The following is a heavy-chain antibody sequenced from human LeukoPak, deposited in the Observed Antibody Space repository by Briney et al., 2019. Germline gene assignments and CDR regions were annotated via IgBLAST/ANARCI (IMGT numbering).Heavy chain of an antibody. D-gene: IGHD6-19*01. V-gene: IGHV4-4*02. J-gene: IGHJ4*02. CDR3: ARDHSSGWYSDYFDY. Sequence: SETLSLTCAVSGGSISSSNWWSWVRQPPGKGLEWIGEIYHSGSTNYNPSLKSRVSISVDKSKNQFSLKLSSVTAADTAVYYCARDHSSGWYSDYFDYWGQGTLVTVSS. CDR2: IYHSGST. CDR1: GGSISSSNW.